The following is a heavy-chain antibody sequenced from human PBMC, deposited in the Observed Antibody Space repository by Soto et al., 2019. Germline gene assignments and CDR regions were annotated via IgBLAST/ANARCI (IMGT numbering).Heavy chain of an antibody. Sequence: PGGSLRLSCAASGFTFSSYGMHWVRQAPGKGLEWVAVISYDGSNKYYADSVKGRFTISRDNSKNTLYLQMSSLRAEDTAVYYCAKAPLRSIAAVDYWGQGTLVTVSS. CDR2: ISYDGSNK. CDR1: GFTFSSYG. J-gene: IGHJ4*02. CDR3: AKAPLRSIAAVDY. V-gene: IGHV3-30*18. D-gene: IGHD6-6*01.